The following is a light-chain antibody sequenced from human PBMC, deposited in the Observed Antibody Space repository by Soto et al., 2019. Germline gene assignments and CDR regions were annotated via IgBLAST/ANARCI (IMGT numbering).Light chain of an antibody. CDR1: SDDVGAYKY. Sequence: QSVLTQPASVSGSPGQSITISCAGTSDDVGAYKYVSWYQQHPGKAPQLLIYEATNRPSGISGRFSASKSGNTASLTISGLQAEDEADYYCSAYTVSRTYVFGTGTKVTVL. J-gene: IGLJ1*01. CDR2: EAT. V-gene: IGLV2-14*01. CDR3: SAYTVSRTYV.